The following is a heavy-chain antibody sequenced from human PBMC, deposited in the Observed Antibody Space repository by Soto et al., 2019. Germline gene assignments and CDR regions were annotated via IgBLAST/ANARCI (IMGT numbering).Heavy chain of an antibody. D-gene: IGHD6-13*01. CDR3: ARISASGKYYYGMDV. V-gene: IGHV5-51*01. Sequence: GESLKISCKGSGYSFTSYWIGWVRQMPGKGLEWMGIIYPGDSDTRYSPSFQGQVTISADKSISTAYLQWSSLKASDTAMYYCARISASGKYYYGMDVWGQRSTVTGSS. CDR2: IYPGDSDT. CDR1: GYSFTSYW. J-gene: IGHJ6*02.